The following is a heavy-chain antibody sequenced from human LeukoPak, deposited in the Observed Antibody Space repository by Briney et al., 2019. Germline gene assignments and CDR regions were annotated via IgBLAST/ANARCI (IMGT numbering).Heavy chain of an antibody. J-gene: IGHJ4*02. CDR2: ISSRTNTM. D-gene: IGHD6-19*01. V-gene: IGHV3-48*01. CDR3: VRDLQWAFDY. CDR1: GFSFSDYT. Sequence: PGGPLRLSCATSGFSFSDYTMDWVRQAPGKGLEWISHISSRTNTMYYADSVKGRFTISRVNAKSSLYLQMNSLRAEDTGLYYCVRDLQWAFDYWGQGTLVTVSS.